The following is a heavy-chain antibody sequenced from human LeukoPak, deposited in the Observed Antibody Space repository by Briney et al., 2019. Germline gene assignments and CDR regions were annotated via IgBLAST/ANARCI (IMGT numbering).Heavy chain of an antibody. J-gene: IGHJ4*02. D-gene: IGHD1-26*01. V-gene: IGHV3-48*01. CDR1: GFSFDEYG. CDR2: ISSSSSTI. CDR3: ARGVGSYYGYFDY. Sequence: PGGSLRLSCEASGFSFDEYGMNWVRQVPGKGLEWVSYISSSSSTIYYADSVKGRFTISRDNAKNSLYLQMNSLRAEDTAVYYCARGVGSYYGYFDYWGQGTLVTVSS.